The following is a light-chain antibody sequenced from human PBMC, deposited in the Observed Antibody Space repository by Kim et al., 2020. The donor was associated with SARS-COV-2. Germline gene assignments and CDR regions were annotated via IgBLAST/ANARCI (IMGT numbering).Light chain of an antibody. CDR2: NNN. CDR1: SSNIGINT. V-gene: IGLV1-44*01. J-gene: IGLJ3*02. Sequence: QSVLTQPPSASATPGQRVTISCSGSSSNIGINTINWFQQFPGTAPKLLINNNNQRPSGVPDRFSGSKSGTSASLAISGLQSEDEAVYYCAAWDDSLNAWLFGGGTQLTVL. CDR3: AAWDDSLNAWL.